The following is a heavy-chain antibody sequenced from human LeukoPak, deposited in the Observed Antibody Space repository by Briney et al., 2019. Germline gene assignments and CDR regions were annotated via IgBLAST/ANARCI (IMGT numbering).Heavy chain of an antibody. CDR1: GYSITNYA. CDR2: INTNTEKS. CDR3: ATGGGYRFAY. J-gene: IGHJ4*02. Sequence: GASVKVSCKASGYSITNYAILWVRQAPGQGLEWMGRINTNTEKSTYAPGFTGRYVFSLDSSVNTAYLQISSLKAEDTALYYCATGGGYRFAYWGQGTLVTVSS. V-gene: IGHV7-4-1*02. D-gene: IGHD6-25*01.